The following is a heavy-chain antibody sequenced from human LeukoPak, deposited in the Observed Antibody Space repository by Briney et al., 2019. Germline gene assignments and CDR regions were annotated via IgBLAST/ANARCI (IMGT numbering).Heavy chain of an antibody. CDR3: AKDTGSGWYFAPYYYYGMDV. Sequence: GGSLRLSCAASGFTFSSYGMHWVRQAPGKGLEWVAVISYDGSNKYYADSVKGRLTISRDNSKNTLYLQMNSLRAEDTAVYYCAKDTGSGWYFAPYYYYGMDVWGQGTTVTVSS. CDR1: GFTFSSYG. CDR2: ISYDGSNK. V-gene: IGHV3-30*18. J-gene: IGHJ6*02. D-gene: IGHD6-19*01.